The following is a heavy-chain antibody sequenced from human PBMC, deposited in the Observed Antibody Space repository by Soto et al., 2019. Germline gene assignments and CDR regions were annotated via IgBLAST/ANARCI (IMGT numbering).Heavy chain of an antibody. CDR1: CYTFTSYG. Sequence: GASVKVSCQASCYTFTSYGISWVRQAPGQGLEWMGWISAYNGNTNYAQKLQGRVTMTTDTSTSTAYMELRSLRSDDTAVYYCARSIAAAVDFDDWGQGTLVTVSS. CDR2: ISAYNGNT. V-gene: IGHV1-18*01. CDR3: ARSIAAAVDFDD. J-gene: IGHJ4*02. D-gene: IGHD6-13*01.